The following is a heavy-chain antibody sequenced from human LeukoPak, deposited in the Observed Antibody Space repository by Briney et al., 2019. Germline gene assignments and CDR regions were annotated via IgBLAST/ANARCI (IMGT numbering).Heavy chain of an antibody. V-gene: IGHV4-34*01. CDR3: ARAWYYYDSSGYYPFDY. Sequence: SETLSLTCAVYGGSFSGYYWSWIRQPPGKGLEWTGEINHSGSTNYNPSLKSRVTISVDTSKNQFSLKLSSVTAADTAVYYCARAWYYYDSSGYYPFDYWGQGTLVTVSS. D-gene: IGHD3-22*01. CDR1: GGSFSGYY. CDR2: INHSGST. J-gene: IGHJ4*02.